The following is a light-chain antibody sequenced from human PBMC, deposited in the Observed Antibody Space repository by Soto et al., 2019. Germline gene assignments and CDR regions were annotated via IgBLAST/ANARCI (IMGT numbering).Light chain of an antibody. Sequence: EILLTQSPGTLSLSPGERATLSCRASQSVSSSYLDWYQQKPGQAPRLLIYGTSSRANGIPDRFSGSGSGTDFTLTITRLEPEDFAVYYCQQYGSSPLTFGQGTRVEIK. CDR1: QSVSSSY. V-gene: IGKV3-20*01. CDR2: GTS. J-gene: IGKJ1*01. CDR3: QQYGSSPLT.